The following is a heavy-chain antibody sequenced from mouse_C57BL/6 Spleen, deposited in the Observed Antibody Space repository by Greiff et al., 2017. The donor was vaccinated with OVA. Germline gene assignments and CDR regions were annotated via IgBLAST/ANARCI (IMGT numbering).Heavy chain of an antibody. CDR2: INPYNGGT. Sequence: VQLQQSGPVLVKPGASVKMSCKASGYTFTDYYMNWVKQSHGKSLEWIGVINPYNGGTSYNQKFKGKATLTVDKSSSTAYMELNSLTSEDSAVYYCAHGSSFFDYWGQGTTLTVSS. J-gene: IGHJ2*01. CDR1: GYTFTDYY. V-gene: IGHV1-19*01. CDR3: AHGSSFFDY. D-gene: IGHD1-1*01.